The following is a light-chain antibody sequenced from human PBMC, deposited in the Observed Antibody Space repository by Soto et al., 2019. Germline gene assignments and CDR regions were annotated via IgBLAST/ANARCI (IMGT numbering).Light chain of an antibody. CDR3: QQSSIIPYT. J-gene: IGKJ2*01. CDR2: GAS. CDR1: QTISTY. V-gene: IGKV1-39*01. Sequence: DIQMTQSPSSLSASVGDRVTITCRASQTISTYLNWYQQIPGKAPKLLIYGASNLQNGVPSRFSGSTSGTEFTLTISSLQPEYFATYCCQQSSIIPYTFGQGTELEIK.